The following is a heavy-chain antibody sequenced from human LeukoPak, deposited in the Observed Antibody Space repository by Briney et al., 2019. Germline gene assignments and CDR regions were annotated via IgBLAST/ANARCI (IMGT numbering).Heavy chain of an antibody. Sequence: SETLSLTCAVYGGSFSGYYWSWIRQPPGEGLEWIGEISHSGSTNYNPSLKSRVTISVDTSKNQFSLKLSSVTAADTAVYYCARQLAQAEGRAFDIWGQGTKVTVSS. CDR3: ARQLAQAEGRAFDI. J-gene: IGHJ3*02. D-gene: IGHD6-19*01. V-gene: IGHV4-34*01. CDR1: GGSFSGYY. CDR2: ISHSGST.